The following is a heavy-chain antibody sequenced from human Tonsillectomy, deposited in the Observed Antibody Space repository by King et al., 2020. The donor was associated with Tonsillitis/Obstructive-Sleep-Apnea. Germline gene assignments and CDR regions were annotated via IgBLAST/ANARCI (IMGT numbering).Heavy chain of an antibody. J-gene: IGHJ3*01. Sequence: LVQSGAEVKKPGASVKVSCKASGYTFTDYGISWVRQAPGQGLEWMGWINPYNGNTNYAQNLQGRVQGRVTMTTDTSTSTAYMELRSLRSDDAAVYYCARGSAFDVWGRGTLVTVSS. V-gene: IGHV1-18*01. CDR3: ARGSAFDV. CDR2: INPYNGNT. CDR1: GYTFTDYG.